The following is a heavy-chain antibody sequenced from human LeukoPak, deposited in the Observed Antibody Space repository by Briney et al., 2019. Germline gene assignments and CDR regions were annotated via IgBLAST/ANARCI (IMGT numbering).Heavy chain of an antibody. CDR1: GGSFSGYY. CDR2: MYYSGSS. CDR3: ARHFYNSSGHYYFDY. Sequence: SETMSLTCAVYGGSFSGYYWSWIRQPPGKGLEWIGSMYYSGSSYYNPSLKSRVTISVDTSKNQFSLKLSSVTAADTAVYYCARHFYNSSGHYYFDYWGQGTLVTVSS. V-gene: IGHV4-34*01. D-gene: IGHD3-22*01. J-gene: IGHJ4*02.